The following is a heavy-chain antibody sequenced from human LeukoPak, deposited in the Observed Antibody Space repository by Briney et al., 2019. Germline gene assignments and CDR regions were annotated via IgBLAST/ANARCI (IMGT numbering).Heavy chain of an antibody. CDR1: GFTFSSYA. J-gene: IGHJ4*02. CDR3: AKGQRWELPLDF. V-gene: IGHV3-23*01. D-gene: IGHD2-15*01. CDR2: ISDSGRST. Sequence: GGSLRLSCAASGFTFSSYAMTWVRQAPGKGLEWVSAISDSGRSTYYADSVKGRFTISRDISKSTLYLQMNSLRAEDTALYYCAKGQRWELPLDFWGQGTLVTVSS.